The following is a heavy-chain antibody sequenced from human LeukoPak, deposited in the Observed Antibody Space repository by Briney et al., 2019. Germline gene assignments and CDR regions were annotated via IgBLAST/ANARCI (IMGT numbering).Heavy chain of an antibody. D-gene: IGHD3-10*01. CDR3: ARGAPNYYGSGSYYTPDFDY. CDR1: GGSISSGGYY. Sequence: SETLSLTCTVSGGSISSGGYYWSWIRQHPGKGLEWIGYIYYGGSTYYNPSLKSRVTISVDTSKNQFSLKLSSVTAADTAVYYCARGAPNYYGSGSYYTPDFDYWGQGTLVTVSS. J-gene: IGHJ4*02. V-gene: IGHV4-31*03. CDR2: IYYGGST.